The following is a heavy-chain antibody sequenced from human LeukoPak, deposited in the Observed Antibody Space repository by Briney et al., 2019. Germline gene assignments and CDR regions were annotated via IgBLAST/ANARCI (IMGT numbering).Heavy chain of an antibody. CDR3: AELGITMIGGV. D-gene: IGHD3-10*02. Sequence: GGSLRLSCAAPGFTFSSYEMNCGRQAPGKGLGWGSYISISGGTIYYADSVKGRFTNSRDNAKTSLYLQLNSLRAADTAVYYCAELGITMIGGVWGKGTTVTTSS. V-gene: IGHV3-48*03. J-gene: IGHJ6*03. CDR2: ISISGGTI. CDR1: GFTFSSYE.